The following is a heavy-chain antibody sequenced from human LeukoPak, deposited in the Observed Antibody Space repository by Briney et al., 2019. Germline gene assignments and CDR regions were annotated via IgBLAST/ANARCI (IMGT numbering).Heavy chain of an antibody. CDR2: IKHDGREK. CDR3: ARFRALDY. V-gene: IGHV3-7*01. J-gene: IGHJ4*02. D-gene: IGHD3-10*01. CDR1: GFTFSTDW. Sequence: PGGSLRPSCIASGFTFSTDWMSWVRQAPGKGLEWVANIKHDGREKYYVESVKGRFTISRDNAKNSLYLQMNSLRAEDTAVYYCARFRALDYWGQGSLVTVSS.